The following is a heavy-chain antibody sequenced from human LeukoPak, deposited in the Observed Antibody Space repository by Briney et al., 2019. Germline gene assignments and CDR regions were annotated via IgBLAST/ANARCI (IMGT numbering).Heavy chain of an antibody. CDR3: ARDLRLVELSFAFDY. CDR2: IIPIFGTA. V-gene: IGHV1-69*05. J-gene: IGHJ4*02. D-gene: IGHD3-16*02. Sequence: TVKVSCKASGGTFSSSAIRWVRQAPGQGREWMGRIIPIFGTANYAQKFQGRVTITTDESTSTAYMELSSLKSEDTAVYYCARDLRLVELSFAFDYWGQGTLVTVSS. CDR1: GGTFSSSA.